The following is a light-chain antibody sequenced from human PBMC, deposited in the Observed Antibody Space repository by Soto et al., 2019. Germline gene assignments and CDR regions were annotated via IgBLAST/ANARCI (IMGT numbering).Light chain of an antibody. Sequence: QAVVTQPPSVSGAPGQRVTISCTGSRSNIGAGYEVHWYQQLPGTAPKLLIFSNNNRPSGVPDRFSGSKSGTSASLAITGLQAEDEADYYCQSYDNSLRASVFGGGTQLTVL. CDR2: SNN. CDR3: QSYDNSLRASV. CDR1: RSNIGAGYE. J-gene: IGLJ2*01. V-gene: IGLV1-40*01.